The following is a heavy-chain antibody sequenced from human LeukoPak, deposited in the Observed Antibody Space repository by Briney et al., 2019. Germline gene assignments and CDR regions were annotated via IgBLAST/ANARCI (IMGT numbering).Heavy chain of an antibody. CDR2: INHSGST. CDR1: GGSFSGYY. V-gene: IGHV4-34*01. D-gene: IGHD3-3*01. Sequence: SETLSLTCAVYGGSFSGYYRSWIRQPPGKGLEWIGEINHSGSTNYNPSLKSRVTISVDTSKNQFSLKLSSVTAADTAVYYCARLRYYDFWSRYYKHGTNAFDTWGQGTMVTVSS. CDR3: ARLRYYDFWSRYYKHGTNAFDT. J-gene: IGHJ3*02.